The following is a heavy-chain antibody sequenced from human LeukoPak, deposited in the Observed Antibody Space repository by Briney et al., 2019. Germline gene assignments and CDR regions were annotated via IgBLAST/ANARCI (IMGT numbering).Heavy chain of an antibody. CDR1: GFTFSSYG. CDR2: IRYDGSNK. D-gene: IGHD3-22*01. Sequence: GGSLRLSCAASGFTFSSYGMHWVRQAPGKGLEWVAFIRYDGSNKYYADSVKGRFTISRDNSKNTLYLQMNSLRAEDTAVYYCAKDPNYYDSSGPDYRGQGTLVTVSS. CDR3: AKDPNYYDSSGPDY. J-gene: IGHJ4*02. V-gene: IGHV3-30*02.